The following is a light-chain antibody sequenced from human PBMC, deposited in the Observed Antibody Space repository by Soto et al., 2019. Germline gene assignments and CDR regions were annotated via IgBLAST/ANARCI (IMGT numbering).Light chain of an antibody. J-gene: IGKJ5*01. Sequence: DIQRTQSPSSLSASVGDTVTITCRASQDIINHLAWYQQRPGKVPNLLIYVASTLHSGVPARFRGSGSGTHFTLTISSLQPEDVATYYCQTYHLALGTFGQGTRLEIK. CDR2: VAS. V-gene: IGKV1-27*01. CDR1: QDIINH. CDR3: QTYHLALGT.